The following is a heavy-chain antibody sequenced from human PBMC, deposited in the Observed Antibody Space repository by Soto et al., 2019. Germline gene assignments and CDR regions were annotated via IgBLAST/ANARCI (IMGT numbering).Heavy chain of an antibody. V-gene: IGHV3-15*01. Sequence: EVQLVESGGGFVKPGGSLRLSCVASGFTFTTAWMSWVRQAPGKGLEWVGRIKTTTDGGTTDYAAAVKGRFTISRDDSENTVYLQMDSLKTEDTGVYYCTAGVPFDYWGQGTLLTVSS. J-gene: IGHJ4*02. D-gene: IGHD3-10*01. CDR3: TAGVPFDY. CDR1: GFTFTTAW. CDR2: IKTTTDGGTT.